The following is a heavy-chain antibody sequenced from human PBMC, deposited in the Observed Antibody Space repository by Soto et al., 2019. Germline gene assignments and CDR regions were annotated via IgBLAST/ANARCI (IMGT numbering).Heavy chain of an antibody. CDR2: INSDESTT. CDR1: GFTFSNAW. D-gene: IGHD3-22*01. Sequence: EVQLVESGGGLVKPGGSLRLSCAASGFTFSNAWMTWVRQAPGKGLEWVGRINSDESTTTYADSVKGRFTISRDNAKNTLYLQMNSLRAEDTAVYYCARGPNRGNYYVTLDHWGQGTLVTVSS. V-gene: IGHV3-74*03. CDR3: ARGPNRGNYYVTLDH. J-gene: IGHJ4*02.